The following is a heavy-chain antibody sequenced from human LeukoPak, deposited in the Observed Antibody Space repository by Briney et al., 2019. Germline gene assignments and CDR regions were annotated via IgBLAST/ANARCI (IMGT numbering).Heavy chain of an antibody. Sequence: SETLSLTCTVPGGSISSSSYYWGWIRQPPGKGLELLGSIYYSGTTYYNPSLKSRVTISVDTSKNLFSLKLSSVTAADTAVYYCARQPIVVRYFDLWGRGTLVTVSS. J-gene: IGHJ2*01. V-gene: IGHV4-39*01. CDR2: IYYSGTT. D-gene: IGHD3-22*01. CDR1: GGSISSSSYY. CDR3: ARQPIVVRYFDL.